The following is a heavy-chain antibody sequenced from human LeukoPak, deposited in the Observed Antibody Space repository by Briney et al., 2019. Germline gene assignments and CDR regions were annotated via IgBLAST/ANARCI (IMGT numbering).Heavy chain of an antibody. V-gene: IGHV3-30*02. Sequence: GGSLRLSCAASGFTFSSYAMHWVRPAPGKGLEWVAFIHYDGSNNYYADSVKGRFTISRDNSKNTLYLQMNTLRADDTAVYYCAKDHGSSDWYYFDYWGQGTLVTVSS. CDR1: GFTFSSYA. CDR3: AKDHGSSDWYYFDY. CDR2: IHYDGSNN. J-gene: IGHJ4*02. D-gene: IGHD6-13*01.